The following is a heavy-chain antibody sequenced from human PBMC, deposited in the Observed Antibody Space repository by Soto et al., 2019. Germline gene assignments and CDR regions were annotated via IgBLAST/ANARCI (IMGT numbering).Heavy chain of an antibody. D-gene: IGHD3-10*01. CDR1: SGPSKSHN. CDR2: VYDTRST. Sequence: QVQVQQSGPGLVKPSETLSLTCTVSSGPSKSHNWGWIRQPPGRGLGWIGYVYDTRSTSYNPSLKRRVTVSANTSTNRISLRLRFVTAADTAVYYCVRQGIGFLHGLVDVWGQGTTVIVSS. V-gene: IGHV4-59*08. CDR3: VRQGIGFLHGLVDV. J-gene: IGHJ6*01.